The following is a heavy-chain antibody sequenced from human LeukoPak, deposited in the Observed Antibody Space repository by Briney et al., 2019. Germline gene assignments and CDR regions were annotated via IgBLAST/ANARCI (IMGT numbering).Heavy chain of an antibody. CDR2: ISSSSTNI. V-gene: IGHV3-21*01. J-gene: IGHJ4*02. Sequence: GGCLRLSCAPSALTFSSYTTNCVPQAPEEGLEWVTSISSSSTNIYYADSVKCRFTISRDNAKNSLYLQMNSLRDEDTAVYYCARDVSYYSVWGQGTLVSVSS. CDR3: ARDVSYYSV. CDR1: ALTFSSYT. D-gene: IGHD3-10*01.